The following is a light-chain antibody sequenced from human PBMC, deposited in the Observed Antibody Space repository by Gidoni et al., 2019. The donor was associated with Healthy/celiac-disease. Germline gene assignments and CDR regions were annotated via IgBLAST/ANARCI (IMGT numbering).Light chain of an antibody. Sequence: EIVMTQSPATLSVSPGERATLSCRASQSVSSNLAWYQQKPGQAPRLLIYGASNRATGIPARFSGSGSGTEFTLTISSLQSEDFAVYYCQQYNNWPPCSFXXXTKLEIE. CDR1: QSVSSN. J-gene: IGKJ2*04. V-gene: IGKV3-15*01. CDR3: QQYNNWPPCS. CDR2: GAS.